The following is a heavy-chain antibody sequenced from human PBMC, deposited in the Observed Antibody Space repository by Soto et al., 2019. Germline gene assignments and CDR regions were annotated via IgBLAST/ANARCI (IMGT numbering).Heavy chain of an antibody. D-gene: IGHD2-21*02. CDR3: ARGAYCGGDCYRGFDP. CDR2: IYHSGST. CDR1: GGSISSGGYS. J-gene: IGHJ5*02. Sequence: QLQLQESGSGLVKPSQTLSLTCAVSGGSISSGGYSWSWIRQPPGKGLEWIGYIYHSGSTYYNPSLKSRVPISVDRSKNQFSLKLSSVTAADTAVYYFARGAYCGGDCYRGFDPWGQGTLVTVSS. V-gene: IGHV4-30-2*01.